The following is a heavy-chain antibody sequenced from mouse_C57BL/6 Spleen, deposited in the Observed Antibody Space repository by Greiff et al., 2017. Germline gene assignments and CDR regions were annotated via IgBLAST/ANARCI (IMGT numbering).Heavy chain of an antibody. Sequence: QVQLHQPGAELVKPGASVKMSCKASGYTFTSYWITWVKQRPGQGLEWIGDIYPGSGSTNYNEKFKSKATLAVDTSSSTAYMQLSSLTSEDSAVYYCARSYGSDGYFDVWGTGTTVTVSS. CDR2: IYPGSGST. V-gene: IGHV1-55*01. D-gene: IGHD1-1*01. J-gene: IGHJ1*03. CDR3: ARSYGSDGYFDV. CDR1: GYTFTSYW.